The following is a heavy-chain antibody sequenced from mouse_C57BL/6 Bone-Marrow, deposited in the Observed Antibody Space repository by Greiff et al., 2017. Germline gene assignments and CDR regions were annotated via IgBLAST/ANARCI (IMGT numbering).Heavy chain of an antibody. CDR2: IDPETGGT. CDR3: TTVRNWYFDF. V-gene: IGHV1-15*01. J-gene: IGHJ1*03. CDR1: GYTFTDYE. Sequence: QVQLQQSGAELVRPGASVTLSCKASGYTFTDYEMHWVKQTPVHGLEWIGDIDPETGGTAYNQKFKGKAILTADKSSSTAYLELSSLTSEDSAVDYCTTVRNWYFDFWGTGTTVTVSS.